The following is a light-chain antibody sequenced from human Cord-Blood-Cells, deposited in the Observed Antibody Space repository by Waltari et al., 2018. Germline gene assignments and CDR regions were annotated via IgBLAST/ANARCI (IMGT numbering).Light chain of an antibody. CDR2: EVS. Sequence: QSALTQPASVSGSPGQSITISCTGTSSDVGGSNYVSWYQQHPGKAPKLMIYEVSNRPSGVSNRFSGSKSGNTASLTISGLQAEDEADYYCSSYTSSSTLHVFGTGTKVTVL. J-gene: IGLJ1*01. CDR3: SSYTSSSTLHV. V-gene: IGLV2-14*01. CDR1: SSDVGGSNY.